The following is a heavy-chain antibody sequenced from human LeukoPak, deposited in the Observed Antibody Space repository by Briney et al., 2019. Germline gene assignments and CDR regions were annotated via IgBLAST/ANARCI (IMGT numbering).Heavy chain of an antibody. CDR3: ARIGASVGAIDY. V-gene: IGHV3-74*01. D-gene: IGHD1-26*01. CDR2: INSDGITT. CDR1: GLTFSSYW. J-gene: IGHJ4*02. Sequence: PGGSLRLSCAASGLTFSSYWMHWVRQVPGKGLVWVSRINSDGITTSYADSVKGRFTISRDNTKNTLYLQMNSLRAEDTAVYYCARIGASVGAIDYWGQGTLVTVSS.